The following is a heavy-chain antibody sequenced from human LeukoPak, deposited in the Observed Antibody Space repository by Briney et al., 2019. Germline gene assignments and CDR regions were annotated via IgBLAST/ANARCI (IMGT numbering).Heavy chain of an antibody. V-gene: IGHV3-64D*09. Sequence: GGSLRLSCSASGFTFSNYVIHWVRQAPGNGLEYVSANSGNGGSTYYADSVKGRFTISRDNSKNTLYLQMRSLRAEDTAVYYCVKELYSDNGGYNDAFDLWGQGTMVTVSP. CDR1: GFTFSNYV. D-gene: IGHD3-22*01. CDR3: VKELYSDNGGYNDAFDL. CDR2: NSGNGGST. J-gene: IGHJ3*01.